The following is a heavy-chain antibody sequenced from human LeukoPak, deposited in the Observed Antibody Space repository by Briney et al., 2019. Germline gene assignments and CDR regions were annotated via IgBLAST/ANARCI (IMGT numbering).Heavy chain of an antibody. Sequence: GRSLRLSCTASGFTFGDYAMSWVRQAPGKGLEWVGFIRSKAYGGTTEYAASVKGRFTISRDDSKSIAYLQMNSLKTEDTAVYYCTTMVGSLHYWGQGTLVTVSS. D-gene: IGHD2-15*01. CDR3: TTMVGSLHY. CDR2: IRSKAYGGTT. V-gene: IGHV3-49*04. J-gene: IGHJ4*02. CDR1: GFTFGDYA.